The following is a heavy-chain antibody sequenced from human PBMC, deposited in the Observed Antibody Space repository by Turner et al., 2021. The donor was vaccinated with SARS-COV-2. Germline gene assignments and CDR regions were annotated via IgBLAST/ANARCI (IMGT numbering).Heavy chain of an antibody. CDR1: GFTFSSYA. D-gene: IGHD1-26*01. CDR3: ARGFSGNYYYFDY. J-gene: IGHJ4*02. V-gene: IGHV3-30-3*01. Sequence: QVQLVESGGGVVQPGRSLRLSCAASGFTFSSYAMHWFRQAPGKGLEWVAVISYDGSNKYYADSVKGRFTISRDNSKNTLYLQMNSLRAEDTAVYYCARGFSGNYYYFDYWGQGTLVTVSS. CDR2: ISYDGSNK.